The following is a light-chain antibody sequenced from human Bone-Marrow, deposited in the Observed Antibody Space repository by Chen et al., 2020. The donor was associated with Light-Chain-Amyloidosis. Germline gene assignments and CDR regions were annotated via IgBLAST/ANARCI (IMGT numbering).Light chain of an antibody. CDR2: ETD. CDR1: SGDIATNY. Sequence: NFILTQDHSVSESPGKTVTISCTRSSGDIATNYVQWYQQRPGSAPTTVIYETDLRPSGVPDRFSGSIDTSSNSASLTISGLETEDEADYYCQSYATNTWIFGGGTHLTVL. CDR3: QSYATNTWI. V-gene: IGLV6-57*03. J-gene: IGLJ3*02.